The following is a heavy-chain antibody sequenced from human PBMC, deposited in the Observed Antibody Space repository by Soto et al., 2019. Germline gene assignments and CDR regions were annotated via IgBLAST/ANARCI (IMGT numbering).Heavy chain of an antibody. CDR2: LSSSSSYI. CDR3: AKVSSSWPNDAFDI. CDR1: GFIFGAHA. Sequence: PGGSLRLSCAASGFIFGAHAMMWVRQAPGKGLEWVSLLSSSSSYIYFADSLKGRFTISRDNSKNTLYLQMNSLRAEDTAVYYCAKVSSSWPNDAFDIWGQGTMVTVS. D-gene: IGHD6-13*01. V-gene: IGHV3-21*04. J-gene: IGHJ3*02.